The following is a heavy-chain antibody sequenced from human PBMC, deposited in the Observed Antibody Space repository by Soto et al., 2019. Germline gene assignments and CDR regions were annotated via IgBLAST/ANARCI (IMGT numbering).Heavy chain of an antibody. J-gene: IGHJ4*02. CDR1: EFTFSSYA. V-gene: IGHV3-23*01. D-gene: IGHD3-3*01. CDR3: AKEDARNYDFWSGYPAYNFDY. CDR2: ISGSGGST. Sequence: GGSLRLSCAASEFTFSSYAMSWVRQAPGKGLEWVSAISGSGGSTYYADSVKGRFTISRDNSKNTLYLQMNSLRAEDTAVYYCAKEDARNYDFWSGYPAYNFDYWGQGTLVTVSS.